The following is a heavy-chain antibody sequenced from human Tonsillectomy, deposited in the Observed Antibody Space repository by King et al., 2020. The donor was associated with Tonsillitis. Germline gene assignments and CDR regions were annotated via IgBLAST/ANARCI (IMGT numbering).Heavy chain of an antibody. CDR3: AKTAEANWGQSPWFYFHY. CDR1: GFTFSTYA. Sequence: VQLVESGGGVVQPGRSLRLSCAASGFTFSTYAMHWVRQAPGKGLEWVAGISFDGSNKYYADSVKGRFTISRDNSKNTLYLQMNSLRTEDTAVYFCAKTAEANWGQSPWFYFHYWGQGTLVTVSS. V-gene: IGHV3-30*18. J-gene: IGHJ4*02. D-gene: IGHD7-27*01. CDR2: ISFDGSNK.